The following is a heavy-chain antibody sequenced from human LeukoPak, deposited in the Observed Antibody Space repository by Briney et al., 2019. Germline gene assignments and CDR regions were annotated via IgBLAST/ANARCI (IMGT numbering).Heavy chain of an antibody. CDR3: ATHGYNQDYYLDY. D-gene: IGHD5-24*01. Sequence: PGGSLRLSCAASGFTFSSYGMSWVRQAPGKGLEWVSAISGSGGSTYYADSVKGRFTISRDNAKNSLSLQMNSLRAEDTALYYCATHGYNQDYYLDYWGQGTLVTVSS. CDR1: GFTFSSYG. CDR2: ISGSGGST. J-gene: IGHJ4*02. V-gene: IGHV3-23*01.